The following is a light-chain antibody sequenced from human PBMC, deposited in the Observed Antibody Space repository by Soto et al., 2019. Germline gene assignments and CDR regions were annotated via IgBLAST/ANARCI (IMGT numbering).Light chain of an antibody. CDR3: QQYGDRPRT. CDR2: DAS. V-gene: IGKV3-15*01. CDR1: QNIGSA. J-gene: IGKJ1*01. Sequence: EVVLTQSPATPSVSPGDRATLSCRASQNIGSAVAWYHQRSGQAPRLLIFDASIRVPTTPARFSGSVSGTEFPLTISSLETEDLAVYLCQQYGDRPRTFGQGTKVEIK.